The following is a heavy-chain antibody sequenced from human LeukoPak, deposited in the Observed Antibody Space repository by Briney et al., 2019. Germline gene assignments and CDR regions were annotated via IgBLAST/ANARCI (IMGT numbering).Heavy chain of an antibody. V-gene: IGHV1-69*04. Sequence: GASVKVSCKASGGTFSSYAISWVRQAPGQGLEWMGRIIPILGIANYAQKFQGRVTITADKSTSTAYMELRRLTFDDTAVYYCARERDGSHYPGDYWGQGTLVTVSS. CDR2: IIPILGIA. D-gene: IGHD1-26*01. CDR1: GGTFSSYA. J-gene: IGHJ4*02. CDR3: ARERDGSHYPGDY.